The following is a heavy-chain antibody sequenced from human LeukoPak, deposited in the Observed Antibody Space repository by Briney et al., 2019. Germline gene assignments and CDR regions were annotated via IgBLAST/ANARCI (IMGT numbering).Heavy chain of an antibody. D-gene: IGHD2-15*01. V-gene: IGHV1-2*02. Sequence: GASVKVSCKASGYTFTGYYMHWVRQAPGQGLEWMGWINPNSGGTNYAQKFQGRVTMTRDTSIGTAYMELSRLRSDDTAVYYCARYCSGGSCYSTRRAFDYWGQGTLVTVSS. CDR3: ARYCSGGSCYSTRRAFDY. CDR1: GYTFTGYY. J-gene: IGHJ4*02. CDR2: INPNSGGT.